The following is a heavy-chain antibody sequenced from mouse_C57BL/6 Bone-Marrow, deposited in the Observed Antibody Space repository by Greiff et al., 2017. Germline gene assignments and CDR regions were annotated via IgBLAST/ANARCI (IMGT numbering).Heavy chain of an antibody. J-gene: IGHJ3*01. CDR3: ARESFTTVVPFAY. V-gene: IGHV1-81*01. CDR1: GYTFTSYG. D-gene: IGHD1-1*01. Sequence: VQLQQSGAELARPGASVKLSCKASGYTFTSYGISWVKQRTGQGLEWIGEIYPRSGNTYYNEKFKGKATLTADKSSSTAYMELRSLTSEDSAVYFCARESFTTVVPFAYWGQGTLVTVSA. CDR2: IYPRSGNT.